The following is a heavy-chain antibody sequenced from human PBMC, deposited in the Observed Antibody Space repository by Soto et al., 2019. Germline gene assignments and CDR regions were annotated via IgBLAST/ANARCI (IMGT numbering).Heavy chain of an antibody. D-gene: IGHD6-19*01. CDR1: GFTFSNYA. Sequence: EVQLLESGGGFVQPGGSLRLSCAASGFTFSNYAMSWVRQAPGKGLEWVSAITAYGDSTHYADSVKCRFTISRDSPKNSLYLQMGSRRAEDTAVYCYAKDPLWYDSDWYPPPGFDPWGQGTLVTVSS. V-gene: IGHV3-23*01. CDR3: AKDPLWYDSDWYPPPGFDP. CDR2: ITAYGDST. J-gene: IGHJ5*02.